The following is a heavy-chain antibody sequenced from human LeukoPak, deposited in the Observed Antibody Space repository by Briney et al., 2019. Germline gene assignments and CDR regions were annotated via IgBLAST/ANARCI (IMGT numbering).Heavy chain of an antibody. CDR3: TTDLGLTMIRGVIVY. CDR1: GFTFTNAW. Sequence: PGGSLRLSCAASGFTFTNAWMSWVRQAPGKGLGWVGRIKSKGDGETIDNAAPVKGRFTMSRDDSKATLYLQMNSLKAEDTAVYYCTTDLGLTMIRGVIVYWGQGALVTVSS. CDR2: IKSKGDGETI. D-gene: IGHD3-10*01. J-gene: IGHJ4*02. V-gene: IGHV3-15*01.